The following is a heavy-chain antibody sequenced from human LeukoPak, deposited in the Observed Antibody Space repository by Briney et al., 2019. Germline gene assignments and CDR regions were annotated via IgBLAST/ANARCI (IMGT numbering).Heavy chain of an antibody. D-gene: IGHD3-10*01. CDR1: GGSFSGYY. Sequence: PSETLSPTCAVYGGSFSGYYWSWIRQPPGKGLEWIGEINHSGSTNYNPSLKSRVTISVDTSKNQFSLKLSSVTAADTAVYYCARLVFITMVRGVIIDYGMDVWGQGTTVTVSS. CDR3: ARLVFITMVRGVIIDYGMDV. V-gene: IGHV4-34*01. J-gene: IGHJ6*02. CDR2: INHSGST.